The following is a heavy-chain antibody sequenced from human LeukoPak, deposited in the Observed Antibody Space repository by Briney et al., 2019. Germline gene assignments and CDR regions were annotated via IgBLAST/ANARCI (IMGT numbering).Heavy chain of an antibody. CDR1: GYTFTGYY. CDR2: INPNSGGT. CDR3: ARERIAAAGTVDP. V-gene: IGHV1-2*02. J-gene: IGHJ5*02. D-gene: IGHD6-13*01. Sequence: ASVKVSCKASGYTFTGYYMHWVPQAPGQGLEWMGWINPNSGGTNYAQKFQGRVTMTRDTSISTAYMELSRLRSDDTAVYYCARERIAAAGTVDPWGQGTLVTVSS.